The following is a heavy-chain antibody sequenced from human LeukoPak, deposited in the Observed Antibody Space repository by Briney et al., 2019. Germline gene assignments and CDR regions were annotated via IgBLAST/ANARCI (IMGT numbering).Heavy chain of an antibody. CDR3: ARDSSSSWYFDY. Sequence: PGGSLRLSCAASGFTFSSNYMSWVRQAPGKGLGWVSVIYSGGSTYYADSVKGRFTISRDNSKNTLYLQMNSLRAEDTAVYYCARDSSSSWYFDYWGQGTLVTVSS. V-gene: IGHV3-66*02. D-gene: IGHD6-13*01. CDR1: GFTFSSNY. CDR2: IYSGGST. J-gene: IGHJ4*02.